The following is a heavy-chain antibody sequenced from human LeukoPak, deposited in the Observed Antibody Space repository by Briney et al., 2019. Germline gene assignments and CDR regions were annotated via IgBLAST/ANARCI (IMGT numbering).Heavy chain of an antibody. D-gene: IGHD5-18*01. CDR3: AGGYSYASSFAY. J-gene: IGHJ4*02. CDR1: GGSIRSYY. CDR2: IFYSGNT. V-gene: IGHV4-59*12. Sequence: SETLSLTCTVSGGSIRSYYWSWIRQPPGKGLEWIGYIFYSGNTNYNPSLKSRVTMSVDTSKNQFSLKLSSVTAADAAVYYCAGGYSYASSFAYWGQGTLVTVSS.